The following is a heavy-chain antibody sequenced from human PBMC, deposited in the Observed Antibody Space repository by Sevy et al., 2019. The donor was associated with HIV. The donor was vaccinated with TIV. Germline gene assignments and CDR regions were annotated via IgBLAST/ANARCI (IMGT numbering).Heavy chain of an antibody. D-gene: IGHD4-17*01. Sequence: GGSLRLSCAASGFTFSSYAMSWVRQAPGKGLEWVSAISGSGGSTYYADSVKGRFTISRDNSKNTLYLQMNSLRAEDTAVHYCAKVYGDIVPYYCDYWGQGTRVTVSS. CDR2: ISGSGGST. J-gene: IGHJ4*02. CDR3: AKVYGDIVPYYCDY. V-gene: IGHV3-23*01. CDR1: GFTFSSYA.